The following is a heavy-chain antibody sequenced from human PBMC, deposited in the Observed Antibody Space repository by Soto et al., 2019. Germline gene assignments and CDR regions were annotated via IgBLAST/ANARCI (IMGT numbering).Heavy chain of an antibody. CDR2: IYSGGGK. D-gene: IGHD3-10*01. Sequence: PGGSLRLSCAASGLTVSSNYMSWVRQAPGKGLEWVSVIYSGGGKFYAESVKGRFTISRDNSKNTLYLQMNSLSAEDTAVYYCARDDYYGSNMYGMDVWGQGTTVTVSS. CDR1: GLTVSSNY. CDR3: ARDDYYGSNMYGMDV. V-gene: IGHV3-53*01. J-gene: IGHJ6*02.